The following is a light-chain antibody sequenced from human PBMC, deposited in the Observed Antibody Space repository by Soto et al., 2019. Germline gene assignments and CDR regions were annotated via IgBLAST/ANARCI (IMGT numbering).Light chain of an antibody. CDR3: QQYKNWRT. J-gene: IGKJ1*01. CDR2: GAS. CDR1: QSIDNR. V-gene: IGKV3-15*01. Sequence: IVMTQSPATLSVSPGERATLSCRASQSIDNRLAWYQQRPGQAPRLLIYGASTRATGIPARFSGSGSGTEFTLTISGLQSEDFFVYYCQQYKNWRTFGQGTNVETK.